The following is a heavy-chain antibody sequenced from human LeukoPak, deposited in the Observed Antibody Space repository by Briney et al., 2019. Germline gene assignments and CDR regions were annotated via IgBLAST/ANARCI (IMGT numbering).Heavy chain of an antibody. Sequence: PGGSLRLSCAASGFTFDDYAMHWVRQAPGKGLEWVSGISWNSGSIGYADSVKGRFTISRDNAKNSLYLQMNSLRAEGTALYYCAKETSSGWPRPGSAPFDYWGQGTLVTASS. CDR2: ISWNSGSI. V-gene: IGHV3-9*01. J-gene: IGHJ4*02. CDR3: AKETSSGWPRPGSAPFDY. D-gene: IGHD6-19*01. CDR1: GFTFDDYA.